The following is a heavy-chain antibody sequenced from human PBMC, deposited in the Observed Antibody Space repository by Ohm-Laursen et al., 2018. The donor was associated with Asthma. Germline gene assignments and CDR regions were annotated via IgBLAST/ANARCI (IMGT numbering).Heavy chain of an antibody. V-gene: IGHV3-7*05. CDR3: AVSIYAYGESAY. D-gene: IGHD3-10*01. CDR2: INQDGSIW. J-gene: IGHJ4*02. Sequence: GSLRLSCAAPGFTFSNHWMTWVRQAPGRGLEWVANINQDGSIWGYVDSVKGRFAISRDNAHNSLYLQMNSLRAEDTAFYYCAVSIYAYGESAYWGQGTLVTVSS. CDR1: GFTFSNHW.